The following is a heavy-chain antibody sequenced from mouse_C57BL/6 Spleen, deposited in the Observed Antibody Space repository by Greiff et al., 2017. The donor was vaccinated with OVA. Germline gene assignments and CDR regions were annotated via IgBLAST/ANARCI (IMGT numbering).Heavy chain of an antibody. V-gene: IGHV6-3*01. CDR3: TRQLRLDFDY. CDR2: IRLKSDNYAT. D-gene: IGHD3-2*02. J-gene: IGHJ2*01. CDR1: GFTFSNYW. Sequence: EVQGVESGGGLVQPGGSMKLSCVASGFTFSNYWMNWVRQSPEKGLEWVAQIRLKSDNYATHYAESVKGRFTISRDDSKSSVYLQMNNLRAEDTGIYYCTRQLRLDFDYWGQGTTLTVSS.